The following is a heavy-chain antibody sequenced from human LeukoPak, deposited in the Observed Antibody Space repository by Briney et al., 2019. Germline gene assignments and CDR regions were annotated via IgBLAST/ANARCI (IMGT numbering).Heavy chain of an antibody. D-gene: IGHD3-10*01. J-gene: IGHJ4*02. CDR1: GFSFSDYG. V-gene: IGHV3-30*03. Sequence: GSLRLSCAASGFSFSDYGMHWVRQAPGKGLEGVAVISTDGSKTYHADSVKGRFTISRDNSKNTMYLQMNSLRAEDTAVYYCARDLSPVVRASPMGYWGQGTLVTVSS. CDR3: ARDLSPVVRASPMGY. CDR2: ISTDGSKT.